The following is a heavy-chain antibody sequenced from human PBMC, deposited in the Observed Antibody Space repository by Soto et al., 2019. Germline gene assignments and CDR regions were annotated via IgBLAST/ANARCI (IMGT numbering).Heavy chain of an antibody. Sequence: ASVKVSCKASGYTFTGYYMHWVRQAPGQGLEWMGWINPNSGGTNYAQKFQGWVTMTRDTSISAAYMELSRLRSDDTAVYYCARVPEPAANGYYYYGMDVWGQGTTVPVSS. CDR2: INPNSGGT. V-gene: IGHV1-2*04. CDR1: GYTFTGYY. D-gene: IGHD2-2*01. CDR3: ARVPEPAANGYYYYGMDV. J-gene: IGHJ6*02.